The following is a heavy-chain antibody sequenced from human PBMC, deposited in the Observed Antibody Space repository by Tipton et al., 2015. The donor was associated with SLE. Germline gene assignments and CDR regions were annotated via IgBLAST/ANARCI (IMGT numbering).Heavy chain of an antibody. CDR2: IISSGSTI. D-gene: IGHD1-14*01. J-gene: IGHJ2*01. CDR3: ARDRKSWPQWYCHL. V-gene: IGHV3-11*01. Sequence: SLRLSCAASGFTFSDYYMRWIRQAPGKGLEWVSYIISSGSTIYYADSVKGRFTISRDNAKNSLYLQMNSLRAEDTAVYYCARDRKSWPQWYCHLWGRGTLLTVFS. CDR1: GFTFSDYY.